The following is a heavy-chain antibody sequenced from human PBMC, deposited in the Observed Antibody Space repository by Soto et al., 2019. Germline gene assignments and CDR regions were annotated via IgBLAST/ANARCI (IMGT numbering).Heavy chain of an antibody. CDR2: ISAYNGNT. Sequence: QVQLVQSGAEVKKPGASVKVSCKASGYTFTSYGIIWVRQAPGQGLEWMGWISAYNGNTDYAQKLQGRVTMTTDTSTSTDYMELRSMRSDDTAVYYCARDRGSYALDYWGQGTLVTVSS. D-gene: IGHD1-26*01. V-gene: IGHV1-18*01. CDR3: ARDRGSYALDY. J-gene: IGHJ4*02. CDR1: GYTFTSYG.